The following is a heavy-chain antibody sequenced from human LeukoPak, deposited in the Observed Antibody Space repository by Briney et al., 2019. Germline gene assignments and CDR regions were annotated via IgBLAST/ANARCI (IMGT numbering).Heavy chain of an antibody. D-gene: IGHD2-2*01. CDR3: ARGYCSSTSCPHMGWFDP. J-gene: IGHJ5*02. V-gene: IGHV4-59*08. CDR1: GGSISSYY. CDR2: IYYSGST. Sequence: SETLSLTCTVSGGSISSYYWSWIRQPPGKGLEWIGYIYYSGSTNYNPSLKSRVTISVDTSKNQFSLKLSSVTAADTAVYYCARGYCSSTSCPHMGWFDPWGQGTLVTVSS.